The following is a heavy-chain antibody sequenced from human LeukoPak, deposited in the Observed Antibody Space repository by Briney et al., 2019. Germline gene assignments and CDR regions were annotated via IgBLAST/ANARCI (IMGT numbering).Heavy chain of an antibody. J-gene: IGHJ5*02. Sequence: GGSLRLSCAASGFTLSSYDMHWVRQAPGKGLEWVAFIRYDGSNEYYADSVKGRFTISRDNSKNTLFLQMNSLRTEDTAVYYCAKDFYSGSSPWGQGTLVTVSS. CDR3: AKDFYSGSSP. V-gene: IGHV3-30*02. D-gene: IGHD1-26*01. CDR1: GFTLSSYD. CDR2: IRYDGSNE.